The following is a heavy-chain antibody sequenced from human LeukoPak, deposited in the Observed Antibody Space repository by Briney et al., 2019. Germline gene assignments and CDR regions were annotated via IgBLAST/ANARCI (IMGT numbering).Heavy chain of an antibody. CDR2: ISSSSSAR. Sequence: GGSLRLSCAASGFTFSSSAMSWVRQAPGKGLRGVSYISSSSSARYYADSVKGRFTISRDDAGNSLYLQMNSLRAEDTAVYYCARMSGSRLPGYWGQGALVTVSS. CDR3: ARMSGSRLPGY. V-gene: IGHV3-48*01. CDR1: GFTFSSSA. J-gene: IGHJ4*02. D-gene: IGHD3-3*01.